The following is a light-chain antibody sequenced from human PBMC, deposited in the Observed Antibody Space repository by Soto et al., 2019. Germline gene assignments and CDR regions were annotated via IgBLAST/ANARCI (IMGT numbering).Light chain of an antibody. CDR1: SSNIGAGYD. Sequence: QSVLTQPPSVSGAPGQRVNISCTGSSSNIGAGYDVHWYQQLPGTAPKLLIYGNSNRPSGVPDRFSGSKSGTSASLAITGRQAEDEADYYCQSYDSSLSGSVVFGGGTKLTVL. CDR3: QSYDSSLSGSVV. J-gene: IGLJ2*01. CDR2: GNS. V-gene: IGLV1-40*01.